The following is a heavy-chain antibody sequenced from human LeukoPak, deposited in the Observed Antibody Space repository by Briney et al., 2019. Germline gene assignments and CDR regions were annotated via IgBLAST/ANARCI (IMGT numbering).Heavy chain of an antibody. D-gene: IGHD3-3*01. CDR2: ISGSGGST. CDR1: GFTFSSYA. V-gene: IGHV3-23*01. J-gene: IGHJ4*02. CDR3: AKDRPNYDFWSGYSTAFDY. Sequence: GGSLRLSCAASGFTFSSYAMSWVRQAPGKGLEWVSAISGSGGSTFYADSVKGRFTISRDNSKNTLYLQMNSLRAEDTAVYYCAKDRPNYDFWSGYSTAFDYWGQGTLVTVSS.